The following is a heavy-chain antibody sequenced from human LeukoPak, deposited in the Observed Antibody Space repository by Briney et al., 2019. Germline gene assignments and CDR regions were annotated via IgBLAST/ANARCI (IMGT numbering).Heavy chain of an antibody. CDR2: ISNDGSEK. V-gene: IGHV3-30*18. Sequence: GVSLRLSCAASGFTFSAYGIHWVRQAPGKGLEWVAVISNDGSEKYYADSVKGRFTISRDNSKNTLYLQMNSLRAEDTAVYYCAKSRGDNSPDYWGQGTLVTVSS. CDR3: AKSRGDNSPDY. J-gene: IGHJ4*02. D-gene: IGHD1-20*01. CDR1: GFTFSAYG.